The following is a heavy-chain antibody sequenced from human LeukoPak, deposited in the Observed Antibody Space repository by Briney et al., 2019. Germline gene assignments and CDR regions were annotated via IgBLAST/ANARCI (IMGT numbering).Heavy chain of an antibody. CDR3: ARGFSY. Sequence: GGSLRLSCAASGFIFSSHWIYWVRQAPGKGLVCVSRINNDGSGTTYADSVKGRFTISRDNAKNTVYLQMNSLRVEDTAVYYCARGFSYWGQGTLVTVSS. J-gene: IGHJ4*02. CDR2: INNDGSGT. V-gene: IGHV3-74*01. CDR1: GFIFSSHW.